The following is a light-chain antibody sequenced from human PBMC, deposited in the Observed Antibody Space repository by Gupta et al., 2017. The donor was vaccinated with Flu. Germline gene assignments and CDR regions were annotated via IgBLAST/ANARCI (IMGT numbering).Light chain of an antibody. V-gene: IGLV2-8*01. J-gene: IGLJ1*01. CDR2: EVT. CDR1: NSDVGGYNF. Sequence: QSALTQPPSASGSPGQSVTISCTGTNSDVGGYNFFSWYQQHPGKAPKLMIYEVTKRPPGVPDRFSGSKSGNTASLTVSGLQAEDEADYYCSSYVGSNVFVFGTGTKVTVL. CDR3: SSYVGSNVFV.